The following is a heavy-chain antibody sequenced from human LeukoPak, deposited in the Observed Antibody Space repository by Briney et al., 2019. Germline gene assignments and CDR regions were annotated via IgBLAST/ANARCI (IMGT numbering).Heavy chain of an antibody. Sequence: SVKVSCKASGGTFSSYAISRVRQAPGQGLEWMGRIIPIFGTANYAQKFQGRVTITTDESTSTAYMELSSLRSEDTAVYYCARGSPWAGGYNTDWGQGTLVTVSS. CDR2: IIPIFGTA. CDR3: ARGSPWAGGYNTD. J-gene: IGHJ4*02. V-gene: IGHV1-69*05. CDR1: GGTFSSYA. D-gene: IGHD5-24*01.